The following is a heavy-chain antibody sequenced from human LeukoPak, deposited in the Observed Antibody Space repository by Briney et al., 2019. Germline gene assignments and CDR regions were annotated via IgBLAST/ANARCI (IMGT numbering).Heavy chain of an antibody. CDR1: GYTFTSYY. V-gene: IGHV1-46*01. CDR3: ARRGQLYCFDY. J-gene: IGHJ4*02. Sequence: ASVKVSCKASGYTFTSYYIHWVRQVPGQGLQWMAIINPSTGSTTYEQNFQGRLTMTRDMSTSTVYMELSSLRSEDTAVYYCARRGQLYCFDYWGQGTLVTVSS. CDR2: INPSTGST. D-gene: IGHD6-13*01.